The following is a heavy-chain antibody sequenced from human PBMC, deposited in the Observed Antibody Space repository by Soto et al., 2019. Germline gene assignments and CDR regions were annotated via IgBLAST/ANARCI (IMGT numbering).Heavy chain of an antibody. Sequence: SETLSLTCGVFDDSTRSRYWWTWLRRPPGRGLEWIGEVNQSGTSNYNPSLKSRVTISVDRSKNQFSLKLSSVAAADTAVYYCARAFDSVGYGAFDIWGQGTMVTVSS. D-gene: IGHD3-9*01. CDR3: ARAFDSVGYGAFDI. V-gene: IGHV4-4*02. J-gene: IGHJ3*02. CDR1: DDSTRSRYW. CDR2: VNQSGTS.